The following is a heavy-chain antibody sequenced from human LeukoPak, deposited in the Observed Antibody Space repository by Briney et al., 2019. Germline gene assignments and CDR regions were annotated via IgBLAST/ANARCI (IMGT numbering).Heavy chain of an antibody. J-gene: IGHJ4*02. Sequence: GASVKVSCKASGYTFTSYGISWVRQAPGQGLEWMGWMSAYNGNTNYAQKLQGRVTMTTDTSTSTAYMELRSLRSDDTAVYYCARYGLYCSGGSCYFDYWGQGTLVTVSS. CDR1: GYTFTSYG. D-gene: IGHD2-15*01. CDR2: MSAYNGNT. CDR3: ARYGLYCSGGSCYFDY. V-gene: IGHV1-18*01.